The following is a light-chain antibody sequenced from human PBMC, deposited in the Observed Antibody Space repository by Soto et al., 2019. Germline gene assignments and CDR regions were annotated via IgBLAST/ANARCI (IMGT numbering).Light chain of an antibody. Sequence: IVLTHSPGTLSLSPGERDTLSCRASPSVGSRHLAWYQQQPGQAPRLLIYGASSTATGIPDRFSGSVSWTYLTITFRTLEAEELAADDCQEYCSLPPTFGGWTEVEIK. V-gene: IGKV3-20*01. CDR1: PSVGSRH. CDR3: QEYCSLPPT. CDR2: GAS. J-gene: IGKJ4*01.